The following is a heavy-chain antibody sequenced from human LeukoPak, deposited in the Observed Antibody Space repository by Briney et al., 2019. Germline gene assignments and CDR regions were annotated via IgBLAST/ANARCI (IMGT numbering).Heavy chain of an antibody. V-gene: IGHV1-69*13. D-gene: IGHD5-18*01. CDR2: IIPIFGTA. Sequence: GASVKVSCKASGYTFTSYGISWVRQAPGQGLEWMGGIIPIFGTANYAQKFQGRVTITADESTSTAYMELSSLRSEDTAVYYCARGDTAMVTVAWFDPWGQGTLVTVSS. CDR3: ARGDTAMVTVAWFDP. J-gene: IGHJ5*02. CDR1: GYTFTSYG.